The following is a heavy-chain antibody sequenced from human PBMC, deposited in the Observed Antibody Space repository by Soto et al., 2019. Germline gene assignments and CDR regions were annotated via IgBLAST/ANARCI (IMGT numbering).Heavy chain of an antibody. J-gene: IGHJ3*01. Sequence: SETLSLTCTVSGGAISSGGHYWSWIRQHTEKGLEWIGYINHSGSTYYNPPLRSRVTISVDTSKNQFSLRLTSVTAADTAVYYCARVYPGFYCYLTRYQPGSFAFSTQGT. CDR2: INHSGST. CDR1: GGAISSGGHY. D-gene: IGHD3-16*02. V-gene: IGHV4-31*03. CDR3: ARVYPGFYCYLTRYQPGSFAF.